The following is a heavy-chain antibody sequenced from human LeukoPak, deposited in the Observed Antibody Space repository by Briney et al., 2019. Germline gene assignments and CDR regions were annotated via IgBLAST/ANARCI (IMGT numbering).Heavy chain of an antibody. CDR2: MNPNSGNT. V-gene: IGHV1-8*01. CDR1: GYTFTSYD. D-gene: IGHD2-15*01. CDR3: ARGREGYCSGGSCYNFDY. Sequence: ASVKVSCKASGYTFTSYDINWVRQATGQGLEWMGWMNPNSGNTGYAQKFQGRVTMTRNTSISTAYMELSSLRSEDTAVYYCARGREGYCSGGSCYNFDYWGQGTLVTVSS. J-gene: IGHJ4*02.